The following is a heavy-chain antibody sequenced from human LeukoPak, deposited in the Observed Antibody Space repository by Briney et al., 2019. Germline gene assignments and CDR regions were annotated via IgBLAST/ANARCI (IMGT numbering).Heavy chain of an antibody. Sequence: GGSLRLSCAASGFTFSIYWMTWVRQAPGKGLEWVGNIMPDGRESYHVDSVKGRFIISRDNARNLLFLQLNSLRVEDTAVYYCASQSYARFDPWGQGTLVTVSS. V-gene: IGHV3-7*01. CDR2: IMPDGRES. CDR3: ASQSYARFDP. CDR1: GFTFSIYW. D-gene: IGHD3-16*01. J-gene: IGHJ5*02.